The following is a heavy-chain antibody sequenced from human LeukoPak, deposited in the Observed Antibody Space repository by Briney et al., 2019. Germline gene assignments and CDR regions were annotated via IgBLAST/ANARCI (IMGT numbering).Heavy chain of an antibody. J-gene: IGHJ4*02. V-gene: IGHV1-2*02. CDR2: INPNSGGT. CDR3: TRLLGTWNTFDF. Sequence: GATVKVSCKASGYTLTGYYMHWVRQASGQGLEWMGWINPNSGGTNYAQKFQGRVTMTRDTSISTAYMELSRLRSDDTAVYYCTRLLGTWNTFDFWGQGTLVTVSS. D-gene: IGHD1/OR15-1a*01. CDR1: GYTLTGYY.